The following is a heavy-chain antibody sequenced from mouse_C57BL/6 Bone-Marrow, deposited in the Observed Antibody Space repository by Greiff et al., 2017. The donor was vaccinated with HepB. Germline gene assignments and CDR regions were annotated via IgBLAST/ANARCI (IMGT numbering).Heavy chain of an antibody. D-gene: IGHD2-4*01. Sequence: DVKLQESGPVLVKPGASVKMSCKASGYTFTDYSMNWVKQSHGKSLEWIGVINPYNGGTSYNQKFKGKATLTVDKSSSTAYMELNSLTSEDSAVYYCARYGPSYDSFAYWGQGTLVTVSA. CDR1: GYTFTDYS. J-gene: IGHJ3*01. CDR3: ARYGPSYDSFAY. V-gene: IGHV1-19*01. CDR2: INPYNGGT.